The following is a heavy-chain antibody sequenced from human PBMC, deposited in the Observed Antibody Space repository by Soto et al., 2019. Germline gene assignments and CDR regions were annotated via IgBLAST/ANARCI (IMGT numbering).Heavy chain of an antibody. V-gene: IGHV1-18*01. D-gene: IGHD1-1*01. CDR2: ISAYNGNT. J-gene: IGHJ4*02. CDR1: CYPFSSYG. Sequence: GSVEVSFKASCYPFSSYGIRWVRQAPGQGLEWMGWISAYNGNTNYAQKLQGRVTMTTDTSTSTAYMELRSLRSDDTAVYYCARVMGQLERRKKDYWGQGTLVTVSS. CDR3: ARVMGQLERRKKDY.